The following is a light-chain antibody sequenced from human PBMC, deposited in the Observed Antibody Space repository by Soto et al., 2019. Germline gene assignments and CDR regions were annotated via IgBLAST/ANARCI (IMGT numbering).Light chain of an antibody. V-gene: IGKV1-5*03. Sequence: DIQMTQSPSTLSASVGDRFTITCRASQNIRSFLAWYQHRPGKAPKLLIYQASTLENGVPSRFTGSGSGTEFTLTISSLLPDDFATYYCQQFESYPWTFGQGTKMEIK. CDR2: QAS. CDR1: QNIRSF. J-gene: IGKJ1*01. CDR3: QQFESYPWT.